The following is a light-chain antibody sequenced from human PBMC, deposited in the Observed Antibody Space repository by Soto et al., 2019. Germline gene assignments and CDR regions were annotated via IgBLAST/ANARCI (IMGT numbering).Light chain of an antibody. CDR2: GAS. CDR1: QDVRGN. J-gene: IGKJ4*01. V-gene: IGKV3-15*01. CDR3: QQESEWPLA. Sequence: VVMTQSPATLSVSPGQGATLSCRASQDVRGNIAWYQQKPGQVPRLLIYGASTRATGVPDRFIGSGSGTEFTLTIIRLQSEDFAIYYCQQESEWPLAFGGGTKVEIK.